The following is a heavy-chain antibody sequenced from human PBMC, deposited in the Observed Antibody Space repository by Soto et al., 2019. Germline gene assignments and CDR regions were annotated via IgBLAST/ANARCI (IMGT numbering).Heavy chain of an antibody. Sequence: EVQLVESGGALVQPGGSLRLSCAASGFTFSSYWMHWVRQAPGKGLVWVSRINSDGSRTNYADSVKGRFTISRDNAKNTLYLQMNSLRAEETAVFYCARGVRGASGLDIWGQGKMVTVSS. CDR1: GFTFSSYW. D-gene: IGHD6-13*01. CDR2: INSDGSRT. J-gene: IGHJ3*02. CDR3: ARGVRGASGLDI. V-gene: IGHV3-74*01.